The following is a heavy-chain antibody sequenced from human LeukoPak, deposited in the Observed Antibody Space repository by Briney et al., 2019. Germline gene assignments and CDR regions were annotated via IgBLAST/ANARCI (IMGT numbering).Heavy chain of an antibody. Sequence: PGGSLRLSCAASGFTFSSYAIHWVRQAPGKGLEWVAIISYDGGNKFYADSVKGRFTISRDNSKNTLSLQVSSLRTEDTAVYYCAKDRYSYAFEYSDSWGQGTLVTVSS. CDR3: AKDRYSYAFEYSDS. V-gene: IGHV3-30*04. CDR1: GFTFSSYA. J-gene: IGHJ4*02. CDR2: ISYDGGNK. D-gene: IGHD5-18*01.